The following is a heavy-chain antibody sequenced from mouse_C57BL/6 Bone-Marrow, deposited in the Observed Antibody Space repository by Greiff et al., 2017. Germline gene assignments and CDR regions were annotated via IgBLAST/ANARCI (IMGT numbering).Heavy chain of an antibody. J-gene: IGHJ2*01. V-gene: IGHV5-17*01. CDR1: GFTFSDYG. CDR2: ISSGSSNI. D-gene: IGHD2-3*01. CDR3: ARTGYYDYFDY. Sequence: EVKLMESGGGLVKPGGSLKLSCAASGFTFSDYGMHWVRQAPEKGLEWVAYISSGSSNIYYAHTVKGRFTISRDNAKNNLFLQMTSQKSEDKAIYYCARTGYYDYFDYWGQGTTLTVSS.